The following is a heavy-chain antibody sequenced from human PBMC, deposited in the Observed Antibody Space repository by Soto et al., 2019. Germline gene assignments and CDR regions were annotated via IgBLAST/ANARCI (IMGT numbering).Heavy chain of an antibody. J-gene: IGHJ1*01. D-gene: IGHD5-18*01. CDR2: ISSSSSTI. CDR1: GFTFSSYS. V-gene: IGHV3-48*01. CDR3: ARGERGYSYGYYLPRYFQH. Sequence: GGSLRLSCAASGFTFSSYSMNWVRQAPGKGLEWVSYISSSSSTIYYADSVKGRFTISRDNAKNSLYLQMNSLRAEDTAVYYCARGERGYSYGYYLPRYFQHWGQGTLVTVSS.